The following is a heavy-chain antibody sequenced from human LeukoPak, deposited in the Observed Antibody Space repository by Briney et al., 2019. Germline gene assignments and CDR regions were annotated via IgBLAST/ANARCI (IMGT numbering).Heavy chain of an antibody. CDR2: ISAYNGNT. D-gene: IGHD6-13*01. Sequence: ASVKVSCKASGYTFTSYGISWVRQAPGQGFEWMGWISAYNGNTNYAQKLQGRVTMTTDTSTSTAYMELRSLRSDDTAVYYCATFDRYSNSWYYFSWGQGTLVTVSS. V-gene: IGHV1-18*01. CDR3: ATFDRYSNSWYYFS. CDR1: GYTFTSYG. J-gene: IGHJ4*02.